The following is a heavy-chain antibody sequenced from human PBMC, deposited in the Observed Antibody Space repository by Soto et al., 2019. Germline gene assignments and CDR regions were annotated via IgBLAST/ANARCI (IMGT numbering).Heavy chain of an antibody. CDR3: VRDVLNWFDP. Sequence: SETLSLTCTVSGGSISSGGYYWSWIRQHPGKGLEWIGYIYYSGSTYYNPSLKSRVTISVDTSKNQLSLKLSSVTAADTAVYYCVRDVLNWFDPWGQGTLVTVSS. V-gene: IGHV4-31*03. J-gene: IGHJ5*02. CDR2: IYYSGST. CDR1: GGSISSGGYY.